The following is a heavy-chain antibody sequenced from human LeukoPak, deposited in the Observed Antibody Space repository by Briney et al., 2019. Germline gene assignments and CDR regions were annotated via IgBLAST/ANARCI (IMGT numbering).Heavy chain of an antibody. Sequence: ASVKVSCKASGYTFTSYDINWVRQATGQGLEWMGWMNPNSGNTGYAQKFQGRVTMTRNTSISTAYMELSSLRSEDTAVYYCATTVAGNGGWFDPWGQGTLVTVSS. D-gene: IGHD6-19*01. V-gene: IGHV1-8*01. CDR1: GYTFTSYD. CDR3: ATTVAGNGGWFDP. CDR2: MNPNSGNT. J-gene: IGHJ5*02.